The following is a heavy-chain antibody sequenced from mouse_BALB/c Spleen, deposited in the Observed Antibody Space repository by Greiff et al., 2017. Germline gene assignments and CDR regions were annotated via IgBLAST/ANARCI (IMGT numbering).Heavy chain of an antibody. D-gene: IGHD2-14*01. V-gene: IGHV1-9*01. Sequence: LQESGAELMKPGASVKISCKATGYTFSSYWIEWVKQRPGHGLEWIGEILPGSGSTNYNEKFKGKATFTADTSSNTAYMQLSSLTSEDSAVYYCARGNYRYDDAMDYWGQGTSVTVSS. CDR1: GYTFSSYW. CDR3: ARGNYRYDDAMDY. CDR2: ILPGSGST. J-gene: IGHJ4*01.